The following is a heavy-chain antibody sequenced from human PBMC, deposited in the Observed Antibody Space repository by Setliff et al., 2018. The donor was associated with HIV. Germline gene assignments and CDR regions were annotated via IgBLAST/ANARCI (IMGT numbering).Heavy chain of an antibody. J-gene: IGHJ6*02. CDR2: FYTSGTT. D-gene: IGHD2-2*01. V-gene: IGHV4-61*09. CDR3: GTAMYYYYGLDV. Sequence: LSLTCSVSGGSLSSGSHYCTWLRQAAGKGLEWIGHFYTSGTTNYNPSLESRVTISVDTSKNQFSLKLSSVTAADAAVYYCGTAMYYYYGLDVWGQGIRVTVS. CDR1: GGSLSSGSHY.